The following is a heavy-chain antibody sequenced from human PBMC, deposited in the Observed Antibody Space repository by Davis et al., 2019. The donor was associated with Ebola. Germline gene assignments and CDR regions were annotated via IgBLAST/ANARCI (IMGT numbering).Heavy chain of an antibody. J-gene: IGHJ4*02. V-gene: IGHV3-30*03. Sequence: GGSLRLSCAASGFIFSSFGMQWVRQAPGKGLEWVAALSYDGSHENHAQSVKGRFTIPRDNSKNTLYLQMNSLRAEDTAVYYCATQGVRYGDYPFDFWGPGTLVTVSS. D-gene: IGHD4-17*01. CDR3: ATQGVRYGDYPFDF. CDR2: LSYDGSHE. CDR1: GFIFSSFG.